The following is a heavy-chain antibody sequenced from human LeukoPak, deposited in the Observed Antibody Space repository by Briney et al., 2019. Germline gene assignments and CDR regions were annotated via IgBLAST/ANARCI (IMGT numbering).Heavy chain of an antibody. V-gene: IGHV3-23*01. CDR2: ISGSGGST. J-gene: IGHJ4*02. CDR1: GFTFSTYA. Sequence: GGSLRLSCAATGFTFSTYAMNWVRQAPGKGLEWVSGISGSGGSTYYADSVTGRFTISRDNSKNTLHVQMNSLRAEDTAVYYCAKDYYGSGSYYNHFDYWGQGTLVTVSS. D-gene: IGHD3-10*01. CDR3: AKDYYGSGSYYNHFDY.